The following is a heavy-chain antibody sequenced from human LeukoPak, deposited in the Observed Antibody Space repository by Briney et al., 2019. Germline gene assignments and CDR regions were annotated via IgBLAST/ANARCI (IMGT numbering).Heavy chain of an antibody. CDR3: ARRSYCSGGSCYKDDAFDI. CDR2: IKQDGSEK. V-gene: IGHV3-7*01. Sequence: GGSLRLSCAASGFTFSSYWMSWVRQAPGKGLEWVANIKQDGSEKYYVDSVKGRFTTTRDNAKNSLYLQRNSLRAEDTAVYYCARRSYCSGGSCYKDDAFDIWGQGTMVTVSS. CDR1: GFTFSSYW. J-gene: IGHJ3*02. D-gene: IGHD2-15*01.